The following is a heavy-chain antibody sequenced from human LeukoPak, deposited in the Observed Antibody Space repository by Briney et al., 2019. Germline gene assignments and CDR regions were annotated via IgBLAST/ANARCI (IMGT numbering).Heavy chain of an antibody. J-gene: IGHJ4*02. V-gene: IGHV3-23*01. CDR1: GFNFWNFV. Sequence: GGSLRLSCATSGFNFWNFVVNWVRQAPGKGLEWVSAISGSGGSTYYADSVKGRFTISRDNSKNTLYLQMNSLRAEDTAVYYCAKDPTVAATPYYFDYWGQGTLVTVSS. D-gene: IGHD6-19*01. CDR2: ISGSGGST. CDR3: AKDPTVAATPYYFDY.